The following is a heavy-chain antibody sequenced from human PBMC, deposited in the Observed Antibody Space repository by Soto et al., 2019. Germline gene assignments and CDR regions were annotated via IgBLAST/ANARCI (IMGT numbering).Heavy chain of an antibody. CDR3: GSASGMHV. Sequence: PSENLSLTCTVSGVSLGGSTYYWSWIRQLPGKGLEWIGFTRYGGIPYHNPSLKSRATISVQSSKNQFSLRLTSLTAADTTVYYRGSASGMHVCGRGTTLTLS. V-gene: IGHV4-31*03. CDR1: GVSLGGSTYY. J-gene: IGHJ6*02. CDR2: TRYGGIP. D-gene: IGHD5-18*01.